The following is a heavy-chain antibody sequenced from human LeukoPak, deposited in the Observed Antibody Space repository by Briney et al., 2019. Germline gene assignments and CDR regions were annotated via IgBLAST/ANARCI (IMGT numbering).Heavy chain of an antibody. CDR1: DESLNGYY. J-gene: IGHJ5*02. D-gene: IGHD1-14*01. Sequence: SETLSLTCAVFDESLNGYYWSWIRQPPGKGLEWIGEMNDSGRTTYNPSLESRATISAERSKNQFSLKLTSVTAADTAVYYCASGSWSRRFAPWGQGTLVTVSS. CDR2: MNDSGRT. V-gene: IGHV4-34*01. CDR3: ASGSWSRRFAP.